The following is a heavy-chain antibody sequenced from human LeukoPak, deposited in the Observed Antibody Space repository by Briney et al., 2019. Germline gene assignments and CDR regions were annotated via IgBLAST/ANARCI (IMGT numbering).Heavy chain of an antibody. J-gene: IGHJ6*03. D-gene: IGHD3-10*01. CDR2: IYTNEST. V-gene: IGHV4-61*09. CDR1: NAFITRGSYY. Sequence: SQTLSLTCTVSNAFITRGSYYWTWIRQSAGKGLELIGHIYTNESTTYHPSPKSRVTVSVDTSKNQFSLKLTSVTAADTAVYYCATFLEASGSYYYYYMDVWGKGTTVTVSS. CDR3: ATFLEASGSYYYYYMDV.